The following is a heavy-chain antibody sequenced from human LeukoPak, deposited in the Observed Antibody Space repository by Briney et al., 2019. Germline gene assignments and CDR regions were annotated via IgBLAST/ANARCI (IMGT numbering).Heavy chain of an antibody. J-gene: IGHJ4*02. V-gene: IGHV4-59*08. CDR3: ARQDYDILTGYFGPLDY. D-gene: IGHD3-9*01. CDR2: IYYSEST. Sequence: PSETLSLTCTVSGGSISSSYWSWIRQPPGKGLEWIGYIYYSESTNYNPSLKSRVTISVDTSKNQFSLKLSSVTAADTAVYYCARQDYDILTGYFGPLDYWGQGTLVTVSS. CDR1: GGSISSSY.